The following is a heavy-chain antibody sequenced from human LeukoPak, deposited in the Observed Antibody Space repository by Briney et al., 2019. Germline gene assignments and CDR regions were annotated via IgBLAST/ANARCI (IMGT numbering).Heavy chain of an antibody. D-gene: IGHD4-17*01. CDR3: ARDLATTVTPTGWFDP. J-gene: IGHJ5*02. CDR2: ISSSSSYI. CDR1: GLTFSSYS. V-gene: IGHV3-21*01. Sequence: PGGSLRLSCEASGLTFSSYSMNWVRQAPGKGLEWVSSISSSSSYIYYADSVKGRFTISRDNAKNSLYLQMNSLRAEDTAVYYCARDLATTVTPTGWFDPWGQGTLVTVSS.